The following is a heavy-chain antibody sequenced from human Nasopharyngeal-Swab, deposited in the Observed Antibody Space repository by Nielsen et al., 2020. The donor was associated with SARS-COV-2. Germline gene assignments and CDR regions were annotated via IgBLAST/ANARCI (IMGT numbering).Heavy chain of an antibody. J-gene: IGHJ5*01. CDR2: MNPKSGEA. CDR3: ARGAFGLDHSWFDP. V-gene: IGHV1-8*01. D-gene: IGHD3/OR15-3a*01. Sequence: WVRQAPGRGFEWVGWMNPKSGEAGYEQKIQVKVTMTRNTATATAYMELSGLRHEDTAVYYCARGAFGLDHSWFDPWGQGTLVTVSS.